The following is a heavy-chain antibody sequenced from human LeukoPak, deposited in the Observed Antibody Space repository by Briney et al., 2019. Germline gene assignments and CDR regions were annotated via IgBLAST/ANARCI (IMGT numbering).Heavy chain of an antibody. Sequence: ASVKVSCKASGYTFTSYYMHWVRQAPGQGLEWMGIINPSGGSTSYAQKFQGRVTMTRDMSTSTVYMELSSLRSEDTAVFYCARDGSFYYGSSGYYPDYWGQGTLVTVSS. D-gene: IGHD3-22*01. CDR1: GYTFTSYY. CDR3: ARDGSFYYGSSGYYPDY. J-gene: IGHJ4*02. CDR2: INPSGGST. V-gene: IGHV1-46*01.